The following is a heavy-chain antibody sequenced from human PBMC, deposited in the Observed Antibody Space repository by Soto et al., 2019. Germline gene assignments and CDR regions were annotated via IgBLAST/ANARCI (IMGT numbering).Heavy chain of an antibody. CDR2: IYTSGSN. CDR3: ARDRVRGVSLDNWFDP. J-gene: IGHJ5*02. Sequence: SETLSLTCTVSGGSISSYYWSWIRQPAGKGLEWIGRIYTSGSNNYNPSLKSRVTMSVDTSKNQFSLKLSSVTAADTAVYYCARDRVRGVSLDNWFDPWGQGPLVTVSS. V-gene: IGHV4-4*07. D-gene: IGHD3-10*01. CDR1: GGSISSYY.